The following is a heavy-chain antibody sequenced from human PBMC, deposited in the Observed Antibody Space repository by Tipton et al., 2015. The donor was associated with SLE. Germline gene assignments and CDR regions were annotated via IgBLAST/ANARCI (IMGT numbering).Heavy chain of an antibody. D-gene: IGHD6-13*01. V-gene: IGHV4-31*03. CDR1: GGSISSGGYY. CDR3: ARGYLRSSWTVDYFDY. J-gene: IGHJ4*02. Sequence: TLSLTCTVSGGSISSGGYYWSWIRQHPGKGLEWIGYIYYSGSTYYNPSLKSRVTISVDTSKNQISLKLSSVTAADTAVYYCARGYLRSSWTVDYFDYWGQGTLVTVSS. CDR2: IYYSGST.